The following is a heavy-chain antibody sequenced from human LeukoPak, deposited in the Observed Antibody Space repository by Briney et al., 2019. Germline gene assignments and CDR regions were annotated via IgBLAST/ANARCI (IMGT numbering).Heavy chain of an antibody. D-gene: IGHD2-15*01. Sequence: GASVKVSCKVSGYTLTELSMHWVRQAPGKGLEWMGGFYPEDGETIYAQKFQGRVTMTEDTSTDTAYMELSSLRSEDTAVYYCATPHYCSGGSCSTFDYWGQGTLVTVSS. V-gene: IGHV1-24*01. CDR2: FYPEDGET. CDR1: GYTLTELS. J-gene: IGHJ4*02. CDR3: ATPHYCSGGSCSTFDY.